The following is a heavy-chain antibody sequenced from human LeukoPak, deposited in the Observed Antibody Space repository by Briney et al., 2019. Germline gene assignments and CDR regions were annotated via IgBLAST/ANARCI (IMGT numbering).Heavy chain of an antibody. CDR1: GLTFSNYA. Sequence: GGSLRLSCAASGLTFSNYAMSWVRQAPGKGLEWVAAISGSGDSTYYADSVKGRFTISRDNSKNTLSLQVNSLRAEDTARYFCAKFQGASSGWYRKGDYWGQGTLVTVSS. D-gene: IGHD6-19*01. V-gene: IGHV3-23*01. CDR3: AKFQGASSGWYRKGDY. J-gene: IGHJ4*02. CDR2: ISGSGDST.